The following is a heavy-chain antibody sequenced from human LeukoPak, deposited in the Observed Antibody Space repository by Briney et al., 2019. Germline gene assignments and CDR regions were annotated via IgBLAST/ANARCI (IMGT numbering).Heavy chain of an antibody. Sequence: SETLSLTCSVSGGSISIYYWSWIRQPPGKGLEWIGYVYNSGSTDYNPSLKSRVTISVDTSKNQFSLKVNSVTASDTAVYYCAREAGGYSYGGMDVWGQGTTVTVSS. V-gene: IGHV4-59*01. J-gene: IGHJ6*02. CDR2: VYNSGST. CDR1: GGSISIYY. CDR3: AREAGGYSYGGMDV. D-gene: IGHD5-18*01.